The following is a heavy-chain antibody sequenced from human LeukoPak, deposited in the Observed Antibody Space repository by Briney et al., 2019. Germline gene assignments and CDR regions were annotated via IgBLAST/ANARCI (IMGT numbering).Heavy chain of an antibody. J-gene: IGHJ4*02. CDR2: IIPIFGTA. CDR1: GGTFSSYA. Sequence: SVKVSCKASGGTFSSYAISWVRQAPGQGLEWMGGIIPIFGTANYAQKFQGRVTITADESTSTAYMELSSLRSEDTAVYYCATLASSWNDGDYWGQGTLVTVSS. D-gene: IGHD1-1*01. V-gene: IGHV1-69*13. CDR3: ATLASSWNDGDY.